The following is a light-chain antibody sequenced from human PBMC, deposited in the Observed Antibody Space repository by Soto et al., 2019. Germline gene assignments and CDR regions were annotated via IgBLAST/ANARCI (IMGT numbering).Light chain of an antibody. V-gene: IGKV3-20*01. CDR2: GAS. Sequence: EIVLTQSPGTLSLSPGERATLSCRASQSVSSNYLAWYQQKPGQAPRLLIYGASSRATGIPDRISGSGSGTDFNVTISRLEPEDFAVYYCQQYASSPITFGQGTRLEI. CDR1: QSVSSNY. CDR3: QQYASSPIT. J-gene: IGKJ5*01.